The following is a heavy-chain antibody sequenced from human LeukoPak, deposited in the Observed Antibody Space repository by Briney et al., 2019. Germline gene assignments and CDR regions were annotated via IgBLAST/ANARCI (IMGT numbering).Heavy chain of an antibody. CDR1: GFTFTGYA. V-gene: IGHV3-23*01. CDR2: ISGSGGGK. D-gene: IGHD5/OR15-5a*01. CDR3: AKDLRFGDSPGNRFGY. J-gene: IGHJ4*02. Sequence: GGALRLSCAASGFTFTGYAMTGVGQARRKGVEWVAAISGSGGGKYYADTVKGRVTISRGNSKNTLYMQKNSLSAEDTAVYYCAKDLRFGDSPGNRFGYWGQGTLVTVSS.